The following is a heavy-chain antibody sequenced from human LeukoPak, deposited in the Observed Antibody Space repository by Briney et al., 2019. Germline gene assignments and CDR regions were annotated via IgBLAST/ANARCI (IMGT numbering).Heavy chain of an antibody. D-gene: IGHD6-13*01. CDR1: GDSISSGDYY. CDR2: IYYSGST. Sequence: PSETLSLTCTVSGDSISSGDYYWTWIRPHPGKGLELIGCIYYSGSTYYNLSLKSRVIISADTSKNHFSLKLSSVTAADTAVYYCARVREATIAPFFDYWGQGILVTVSS. J-gene: IGHJ4*02. V-gene: IGHV4-31*03. CDR3: ARVREATIAPFFDY.